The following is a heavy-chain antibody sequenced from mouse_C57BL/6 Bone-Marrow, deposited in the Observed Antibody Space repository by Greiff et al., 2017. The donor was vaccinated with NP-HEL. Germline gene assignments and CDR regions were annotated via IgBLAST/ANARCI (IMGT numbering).Heavy chain of an antibody. CDR2: ILPGSGST. CDR3: ALGFYYYGSRGAMDY. V-gene: IGHV1-9*01. CDR1: GYTFTGYW. D-gene: IGHD1-1*01. Sequence: QVQLQQSGAELMKPGASVKLSCKATGYTFTGYWIEWVKQRPGHGLEWIGEILPGSGSTNYNEKFKGKATFTAATSSNTAYMQLSSLTTEDSAIYYCALGFYYYGSRGAMDYWGQGTSVTVSS. J-gene: IGHJ4*01.